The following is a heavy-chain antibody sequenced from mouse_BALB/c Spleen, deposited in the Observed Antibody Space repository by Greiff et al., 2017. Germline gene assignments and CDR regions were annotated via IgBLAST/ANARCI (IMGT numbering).Heavy chain of an antibody. J-gene: IGHJ4*01. CDR1: GYTFTSYW. CDR2: IYPGRGIT. V-gene: IGHV1-55*01. CDR3: SRAYYGNYAMDY. Sequence: QVQLKQSGAELVKPGASVKMSCKASGYTFTSYWINWVKQRPGQGLEWIGDIYPGRGITNYNEKFKSKATLTLDTSSSTAYMQLSSLTSEDSAVYYCSRAYYGNYAMDYWGQGTSVTVSS. D-gene: IGHD2-10*01.